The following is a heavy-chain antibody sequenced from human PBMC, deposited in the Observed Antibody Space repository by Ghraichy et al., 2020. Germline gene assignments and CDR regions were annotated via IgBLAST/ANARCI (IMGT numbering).Heavy chain of an antibody. Sequence: SETLSLTCAVSGGSISSGGYSWSWIRQPPGKGLEWIGYIYHSGSTYYNPSLKSRVTISVDRSKNQFSLKLSSVTAADTAVYYWAREGAWITTWGQGTLVTVSS. J-gene: IGHJ4*02. CDR2: IYHSGST. D-gene: IGHD4-11*01. CDR1: GGSISSGGYS. CDR3: AREGAWITT. V-gene: IGHV4-30-2*01.